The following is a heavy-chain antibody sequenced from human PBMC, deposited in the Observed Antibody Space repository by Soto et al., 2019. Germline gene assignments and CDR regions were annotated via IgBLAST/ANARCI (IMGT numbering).Heavy chain of an antibody. CDR1: GGSISSGGYS. CDR2: IYHSGTT. V-gene: IGHV4-30-2*01. Sequence: QLQLQESGSGLVKPSQTLSLTCAVSGGSISSGGYSWSWFRQPPGKGLEWIGYIYHSGTTYYNPSLKSRVTISVDRSKNQFSLKLSSVTAADTAVYYCARVSAPWGQGTLVTVSS. J-gene: IGHJ4*02. CDR3: ARVSAP.